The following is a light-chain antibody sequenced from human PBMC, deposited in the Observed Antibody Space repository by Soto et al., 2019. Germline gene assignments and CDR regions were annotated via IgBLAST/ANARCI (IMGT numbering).Light chain of an antibody. CDR2: GAS. J-gene: IGKJ2*01. V-gene: IGKV3-15*01. Sequence: EVVLTQSPATLSVSPGERATLSCRASQTVSRSLAWYQQKPGQAPRLLIYGASTRATGIPGRFSGSGSGTDFTLTISSLQSEDFAVYYCQQYIDWPPYTFGRGTKVEIK. CDR3: QQYIDWPPYT. CDR1: QTVSRS.